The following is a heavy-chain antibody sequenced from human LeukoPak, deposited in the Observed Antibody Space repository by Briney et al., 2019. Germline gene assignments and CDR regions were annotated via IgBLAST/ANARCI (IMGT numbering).Heavy chain of an antibody. Sequence: ASVKVSFKASGYTFTSYYMHWVRQAPGQGLEWMGIINPSGGSASYAQKFQGRVTMTRDTSTSTVYMELSSLRSEDTAVYYCARDYCSSTSCYTGRYWYFDLWGRGTLVTVSS. CDR1: GYTFTSYY. CDR3: ARDYCSSTSCYTGRYWYFDL. D-gene: IGHD2-2*02. V-gene: IGHV1-46*01. CDR2: INPSGGSA. J-gene: IGHJ2*01.